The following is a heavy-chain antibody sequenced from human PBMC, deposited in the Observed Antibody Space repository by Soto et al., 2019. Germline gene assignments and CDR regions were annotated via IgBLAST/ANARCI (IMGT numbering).Heavy chain of an antibody. CDR1: GFTFSSYS. D-gene: IGHD5-12*01. CDR2: ISSSSSII. CDR3: ARERGYSGYDSGWFDP. V-gene: IGHV3-48*01. Sequence: GGSLRLSCAASGFTFSSYSMNWVRQAPGKGLEWVSYISSSSSIIYYADSVKGRFTISRDNAKNSLYLQMNSLRAEDTAVYYCARERGYSGYDSGWFDPWGQGTLVTVSS. J-gene: IGHJ5*02.